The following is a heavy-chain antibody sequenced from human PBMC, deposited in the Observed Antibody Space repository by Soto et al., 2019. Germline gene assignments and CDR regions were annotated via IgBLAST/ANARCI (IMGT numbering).Heavy chain of an antibody. V-gene: IGHV1-18*01. J-gene: IGHJ5*02. CDR2: ISAYNGTT. D-gene: IGHD2-21*01. Sequence: QVQLVQSGAEVKKPGASVKVSCKASGYTFTSYGISWVRQAPGQGLEWMGWISAYNGTTKYARKLRGRVTMTTDTSTSTAYMELRSLRSDDTALYYCARDYTHSGWFDPWGQGTLVTVSS. CDR3: ARDYTHSGWFDP. CDR1: GYTFTSYG.